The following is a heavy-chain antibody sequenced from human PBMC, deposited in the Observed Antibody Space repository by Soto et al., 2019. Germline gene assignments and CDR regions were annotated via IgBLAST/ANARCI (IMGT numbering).Heavy chain of an antibody. V-gene: IGHV3-23*01. CDR1: GFTFSSYA. CDR2: ISGSGGST. CDR3: AKCARRRVLNVAGAGRSVHGFDY. J-gene: IGHJ4*02. D-gene: IGHD6-13*01. Sequence: EVQLLESGGGLVQPGGSLRLSCAASGFTFSSYAMSWVRQAAGKGLEWVSAISGSGGSTYYADSVKGRFTISRDNCKNTMYLQMNSQRAEDTAVYYCAKCARRRVLNVAGAGRSVHGFDYWVQGTLVTVSS.